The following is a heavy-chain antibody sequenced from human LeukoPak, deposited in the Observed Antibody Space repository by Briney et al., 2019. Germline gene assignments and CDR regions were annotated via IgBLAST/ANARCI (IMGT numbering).Heavy chain of an antibody. D-gene: IGHD3-10*01. CDR1: GYSISSGYY. CDR2: IYYSGTT. Sequence: SETLSLTCAVSGYSISSGYYWGWIRQPPGKGLEWIGTIYYSGTTFYNPSLKSRVTMSLDTSKNQFSLKLSSVTAADTAVYYCARQGMVRGVIEYWGQGTLVTVSS. V-gene: IGHV4-38-2*01. J-gene: IGHJ4*02. CDR3: ARQGMVRGVIEY.